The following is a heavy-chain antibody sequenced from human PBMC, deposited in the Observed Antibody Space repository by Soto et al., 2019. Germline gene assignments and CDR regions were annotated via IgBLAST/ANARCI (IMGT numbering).Heavy chain of an antibody. CDR3: AKDEYWESHFYYSMDL. CDR1: GFTFSSYA. Sequence: QVQLVESGGGVVQPGRSLRLSCEASGFTFSSYAMHWVRQAPGKGLEGVAVISHDGNVNYYSESVKGRFTMSRDNSKDTLYLQMDSLRTEDTAVYFCAKDEYWESHFYYSMDLWGQGTPVTVSS. D-gene: IGHD2-8*02. J-gene: IGHJ6*03. V-gene: IGHV3-30*18. CDR2: ISHDGNVN.